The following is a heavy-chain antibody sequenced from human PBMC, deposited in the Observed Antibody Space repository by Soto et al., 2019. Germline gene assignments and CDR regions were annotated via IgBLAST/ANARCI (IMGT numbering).Heavy chain of an antibody. Sequence: GGSLRLSCAASEFIVSNYAMNWIRQAPGKGLDWVSAISGSGGSTYYADSVKGRFTVSRDNSKNTLYLQMNSLRAEDTAVYYCAKGPVARDAFDIWGQGTMVTVPS. V-gene: IGHV3-23*01. J-gene: IGHJ3*02. CDR2: ISGSGGST. CDR1: EFIVSNYA. D-gene: IGHD6-19*01. CDR3: AKGPVARDAFDI.